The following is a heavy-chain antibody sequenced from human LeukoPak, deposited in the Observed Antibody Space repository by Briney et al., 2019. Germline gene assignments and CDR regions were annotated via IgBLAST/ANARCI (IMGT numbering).Heavy chain of an antibody. CDR3: AREMTSGYSYGYQAFDY. J-gene: IGHJ4*02. D-gene: IGHD5-18*01. CDR1: GYTFTDYY. V-gene: IGHV1-2*02. Sequence: GASVKVSCKASGYTFTDYYMHWVRQAPGQGLEWMGWINPNSGGTNYAQKLQGRVTMTTDTSTSTAYMELRSLRSDDTAVYYCAREMTSGYSYGYQAFDYWGQGTLVTVSS. CDR2: INPNSGGT.